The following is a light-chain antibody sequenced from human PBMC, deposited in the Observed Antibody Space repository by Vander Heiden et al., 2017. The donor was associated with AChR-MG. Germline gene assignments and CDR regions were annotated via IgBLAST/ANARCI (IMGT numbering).Light chain of an antibody. V-gene: IGKV1D-16*01. CDR1: RGISTW. CDR2: NAS. Sequence: DIQMTQSPSSLSASVRDRVTITCRASRGISTWLAWYQQKPEQAPKSLIYNASSLQSGVPSRFSGSGSGTHFTLTISSLRPEDFATYYCQQDDSYPITFGQGTRLEMK. J-gene: IGKJ5*01. CDR3: QQDDSYPIT.